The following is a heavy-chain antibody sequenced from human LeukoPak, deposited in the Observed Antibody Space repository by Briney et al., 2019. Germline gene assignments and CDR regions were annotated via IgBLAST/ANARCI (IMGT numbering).Heavy chain of an antibody. CDR3: ARDRGAWSRYYDY. CDR2: LYSGGRT. V-gene: IGHV3-53*01. CDR1: GLTVSSNY. Sequence: GGSLRLSCAASGLTVSSNYLSWVRQAPGKGLEWVSVLYSGGRTHYADSVRGRFTISRDSSKNRLYLQMNSLTSEDTAVYYCARDRGAWSRYYDYWGQGTLVTVSS. D-gene: IGHD3-3*01. J-gene: IGHJ4*02.